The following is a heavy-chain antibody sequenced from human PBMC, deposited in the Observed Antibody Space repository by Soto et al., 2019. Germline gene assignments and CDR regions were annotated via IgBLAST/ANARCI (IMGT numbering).Heavy chain of an antibody. CDR1: GFTFSSYG. Sequence: PGGSLRLSCAASGFTFSSYGMSWVRQGPGKGLEWVSSITDSGGSTYNADSVKGRFTISRDNSKNTLYLQMNSLRAEDTAVYYCAKSSDYFHNSGPDYWGQGTLVTVSS. CDR3: AKSSDYFHNSGPDY. V-gene: IGHV3-23*01. D-gene: IGHD3-22*01. CDR2: ITDSGGST. J-gene: IGHJ4*02.